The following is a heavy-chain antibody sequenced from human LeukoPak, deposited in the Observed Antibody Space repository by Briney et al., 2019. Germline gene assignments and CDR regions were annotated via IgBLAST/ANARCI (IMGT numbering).Heavy chain of an antibody. CDR2: IYYGQTI. J-gene: IGHJ4*02. CDR1: AASISSSSHH. V-gene: IGHV4-39*01. Sequence: SETLSLTCTISAASISSSSHHWGWIRQSPGKGLEWIGSIYYGQTIYYNPSLNSRVTISVVTSKDQFTLQLNSVTAADTAVYYCARGPSRRITIFGVVIIPGFGYWGQGTLVTVSS. CDR3: ARGPSRRITIFGVVIIPGFGY. D-gene: IGHD3-3*01.